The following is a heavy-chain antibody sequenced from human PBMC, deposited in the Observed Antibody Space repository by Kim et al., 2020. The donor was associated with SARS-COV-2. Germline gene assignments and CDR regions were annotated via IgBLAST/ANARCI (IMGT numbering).Heavy chain of an antibody. CDR1: GFTFDDYA. CDR2: ISWNSGSI. J-gene: IGHJ5*02. CDR3: AKDIGVQWLATGGWFDP. D-gene: IGHD6-19*01. Sequence: GGSLRLSCAASGFTFDDYAMHWVRQAPGKGLEWVSGISWNSGSIGYADSVKGRFTISRDNAKNSLYLQMNSLRAEDTALYYCAKDIGVQWLATGGWFDPWGQGTLVTVSS. V-gene: IGHV3-9*01.